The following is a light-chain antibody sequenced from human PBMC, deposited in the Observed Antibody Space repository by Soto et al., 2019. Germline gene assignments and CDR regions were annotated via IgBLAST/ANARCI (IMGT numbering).Light chain of an antibody. Sequence: DIQLTQSPSFLSASVGDRVSITCRASRVIGIYLAWYQQKPGKAPKLLISAASTLQSGVPSRFSGSGSGTDFTLTISSLQPEDFATYXXXXYYSXSXXTXGXGTKVDI. J-gene: IGKJ1*01. V-gene: IGKV1-9*01. CDR2: AAS. CDR1: RVIGIY. CDR3: XXYYSXSXXT.